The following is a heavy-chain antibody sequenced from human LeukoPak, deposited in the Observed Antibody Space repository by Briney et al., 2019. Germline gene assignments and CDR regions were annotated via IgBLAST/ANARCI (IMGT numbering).Heavy chain of an antibody. CDR1: GITFSSFG. J-gene: IGHJ5*02. CDR2: IWYDGSNK. CDR3: ARDGTVSAGPFDP. Sequence: PGGSLRLSCAASGITFSSFGMHWVRQAPGKGLEWVAFIWYDGSNKYYADSVKGRFTISRDNSKNTLYLQMNSLRVGDTAVYYCARDGTVSAGPFDPWGQGTLVTVSS. D-gene: IGHD1/OR15-1a*01. V-gene: IGHV3-33*01.